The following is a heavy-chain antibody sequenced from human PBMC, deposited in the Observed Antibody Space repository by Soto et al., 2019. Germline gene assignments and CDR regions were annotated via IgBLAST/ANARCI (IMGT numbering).Heavy chain of an antibody. V-gene: IGHV3-21*01. J-gene: IGHJ5*02. Sequence: GGSLRLSCAASGFTFSSYSMNWVRQAPGKGLEWVSSISSSSSYIYYADSVKGRFTISRDNAKNSLYLQMNSLRAEDTAVYYWARSPNPVTGWFDPWGQGTLVTVSS. CDR3: ARSPNPVTGWFDP. CDR2: ISSSSSYI. CDR1: GFTFSSYS. D-gene: IGHD2-8*01.